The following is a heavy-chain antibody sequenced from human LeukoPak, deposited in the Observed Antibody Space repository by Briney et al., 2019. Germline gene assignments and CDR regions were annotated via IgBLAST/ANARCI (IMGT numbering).Heavy chain of an antibody. J-gene: IGHJ4*02. CDR1: GYSFTSYW. D-gene: IGHD3-10*01. CDR3: ARWRYGLGLYYFDY. CDR2: IYPGDSDS. V-gene: IGHV5-51*01. Sequence: KGGESLKISCKGSGYSFTSYWIGWVRKMPGKGLEWMGVIYPGDSDSRYSPSFQGQVTISADKSISTAYLQWSSLKASDTAMYYCARWRYGLGLYYFDYWGQGTLVTVSS.